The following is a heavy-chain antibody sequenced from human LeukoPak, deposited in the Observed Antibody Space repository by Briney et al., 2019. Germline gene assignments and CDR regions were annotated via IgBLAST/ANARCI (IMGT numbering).Heavy chain of an antibody. CDR1: GGSFSDYS. J-gene: IGHJ6*02. CDR2: ISSSGSTI. D-gene: IGHD2-2*01. V-gene: IGHV3-11*01. Sequence: LSLTCAVYGGSFSDYSMSWVRQAPGKGLEWVSYISSSGSTIYYADSVKGRFTISRDNAKNSLYLQVNSLRAEDTAVYYCARVDCSSTSCYYYYGMDVWGQGTTVTVSS. CDR3: ARVDCSSTSCYYYYGMDV.